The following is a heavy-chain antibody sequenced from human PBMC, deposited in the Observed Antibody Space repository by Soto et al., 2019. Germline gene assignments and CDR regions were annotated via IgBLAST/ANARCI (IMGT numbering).Heavy chain of an antibody. CDR2: INHLETT. J-gene: IGHJ4*02. Sequence: SETLSLTCTISGASITCGGYSWSWIRQTPGKGLEWIGYINHLETTFYDPSFESRLTLSIDRAKNQFSLKLHSMSAADRAVYFCARGGGSDSFDYWGQGILVTVSS. D-gene: IGHD1-26*01. CDR1: GASITCGGYS. V-gene: IGHV4-30-2*01. CDR3: ARGGGSDSFDY.